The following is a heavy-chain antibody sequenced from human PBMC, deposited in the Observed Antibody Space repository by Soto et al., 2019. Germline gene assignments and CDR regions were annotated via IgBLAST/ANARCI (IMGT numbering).Heavy chain of an antibody. CDR2: ISAYNGNT. CDR3: ARDVPIYYDSSAQGLHNWFDP. V-gene: IGHV1-18*01. CDR1: GDTCTSYG. J-gene: IGHJ5*02. D-gene: IGHD3-22*01. Sequence: ASVKVSCKASGDTCTSYGISWVRQAPGQGLEWMGWISAYNGNTNYVQKLQGRVTMTTDTSTSTAYMELRSLRSDDTAVYYCARDVPIYYDSSAQGLHNWFDPSGQGTMVTVSS.